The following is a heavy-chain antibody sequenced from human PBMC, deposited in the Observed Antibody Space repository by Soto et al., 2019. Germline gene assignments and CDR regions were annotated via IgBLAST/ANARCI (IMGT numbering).Heavy chain of an antibody. CDR3: ARDDRSVSAVVTLDX. V-gene: IGHV1-3*01. J-gene: IGHJ5*02. D-gene: IGHD3-3*01. CDR1: GYSFKNYA. Sequence: AVSVKVSCNATGYSFKNYAVHWVRQAPGQRLEWMGFTNEGSGNTRFSQKFQGRISITRDTSASTVYLDLSSLTSEDTAIYYCARDDRSVSAVVTLDXWGPATLVTVSX. CDR2: TNEGSGNT.